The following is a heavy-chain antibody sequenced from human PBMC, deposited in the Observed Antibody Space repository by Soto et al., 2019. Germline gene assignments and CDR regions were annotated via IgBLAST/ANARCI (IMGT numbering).Heavy chain of an antibody. V-gene: IGHV1-69*02. CDR3: ARAVAGTMASDY. CDR2: IIPILGIA. Sequence: GASVKVSCKASGGTFSSYTISWVRQAPGQGLEWMGRIIPILGIANYAQKFQGRVTITADKSTSTAYMELSSLRSEDTAVYYCARAVAGTMASDYWGQGTLVTVSS. J-gene: IGHJ4*02. D-gene: IGHD6-19*01. CDR1: GGTFSSYT.